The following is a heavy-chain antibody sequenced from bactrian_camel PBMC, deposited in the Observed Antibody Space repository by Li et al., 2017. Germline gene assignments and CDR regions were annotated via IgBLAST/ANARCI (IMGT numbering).Heavy chain of an antibody. CDR1: GFTFSNYY. V-gene: IGHV3-2*01. J-gene: IGHJ4*01. Sequence: HVQLVESGGALVQPGGSLMLSCTTSGFTFSNYYMSWVRQAPGKGLEWVATITNNIGATYYADSVKGRFTISRDNARNTVYLEMNSLKSEDTAVYYCASAVGKYWARGPRSPSP. CDR2: ITNNIGAT.